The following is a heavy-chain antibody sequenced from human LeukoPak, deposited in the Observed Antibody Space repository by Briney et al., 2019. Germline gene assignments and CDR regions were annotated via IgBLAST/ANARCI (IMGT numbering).Heavy chain of an antibody. J-gene: IGHJ6*02. CDR3: ANWPTSTYYYYGMDV. CDR2: IYSGGAT. CDR1: GFTFSSYG. V-gene: IGHV3-NL1*01. Sequence: GGSLRLSCAASGFTFSSYGMHWVRQAPGKGLEWVSVIYSGGATYYADSVKGRFTISRDNSKNTLYLQMNSLRAEDTAVYYCANWPTSTYYYYGMDVWGQGTTVTVSS.